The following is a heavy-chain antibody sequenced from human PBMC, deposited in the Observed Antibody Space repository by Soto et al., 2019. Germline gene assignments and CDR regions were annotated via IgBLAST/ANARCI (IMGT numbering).Heavy chain of an antibody. V-gene: IGHV4-39*01. CDR3: SIHSFNSNLFAGWFDA. Sequence: QLQLQESGPGLVKPSETLSLTCNISGGSISSFNHYWAWIRQSPGKGLEWIATIYYSGTTYYNPSLNSRATIFIATSKNQFSLKINSVTAADTAVYFYSIHSFNSNLFAGWFDAVGQGSLVSV. CDR2: IYYSGTT. J-gene: IGHJ5*02. CDR1: GGSISSFNHY. D-gene: IGHD3-10*02.